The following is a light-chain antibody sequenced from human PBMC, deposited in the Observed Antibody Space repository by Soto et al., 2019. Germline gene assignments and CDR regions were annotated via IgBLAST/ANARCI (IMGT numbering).Light chain of an antibody. J-gene: IGKJ2*01. CDR2: GAS. V-gene: IGKV3-20*01. CDR1: QSVRNNY. CDR3: QQYGNAPPRT. Sequence: EIVLTQSPGTLSLSPGERATLSCRASQSVRNNYLAWYQQKPGQAPRLLMYGASTRATGIPDRFSGSGSGTDFTLTISRLEPEDFEVYYCQQYGNAPPRTFGQGTKLEIK.